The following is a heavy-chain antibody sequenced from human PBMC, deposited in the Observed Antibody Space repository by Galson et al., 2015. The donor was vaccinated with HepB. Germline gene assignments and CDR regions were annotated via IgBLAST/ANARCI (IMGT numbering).Heavy chain of an antibody. V-gene: IGHV3-30-3*01. CDR2: ISYDGSNK. Sequence: SLRLSCAASGFTFSSYAMHWVRQAPGKGLEWVAVISYDGSNKYYADSVKGRFTISRDNSKNALYLQMNSLRAEDTAVYYCARETHMVRGVIDYWGQGTLVTVSS. J-gene: IGHJ4*02. CDR1: GFTFSSYA. D-gene: IGHD3-10*01. CDR3: ARETHMVRGVIDY.